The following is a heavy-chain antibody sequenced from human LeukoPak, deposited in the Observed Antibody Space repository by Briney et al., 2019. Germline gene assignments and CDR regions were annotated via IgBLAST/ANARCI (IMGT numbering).Heavy chain of an antibody. CDR1: GXTVSNKY. D-gene: IGHD6-6*01. V-gene: IGHV3-66*01. CDR2: IYSDGST. CDR3: ASGIAAWDY. Sequence: GGSLRLSCAASGXTVSNKYMSWVRQAPGKGLEWVSLIYSDGSTYYADSVKGRFSISRDNSKNTLYLQMNSLRADDTAVYYCASGIAAWDYWGQGTLVTVSS. J-gene: IGHJ4*02.